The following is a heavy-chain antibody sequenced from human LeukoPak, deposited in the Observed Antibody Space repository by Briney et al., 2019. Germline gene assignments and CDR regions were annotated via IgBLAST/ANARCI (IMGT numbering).Heavy chain of an antibody. CDR3: ATLRDGYEFDY. CDR1: GGSISSYY. V-gene: IGHV4-59*01. Sequence: SETLSLTCTVSGGSISSYYWSWIRQPPGKGLEWIGHIYDRASINYNPSLQSRVTISVDTSKNHFSLKLSSVTAADTAVYYCATLRDGYEFDYWGQGTLVTVSS. J-gene: IGHJ4*02. CDR2: IYDRASI. D-gene: IGHD5-24*01.